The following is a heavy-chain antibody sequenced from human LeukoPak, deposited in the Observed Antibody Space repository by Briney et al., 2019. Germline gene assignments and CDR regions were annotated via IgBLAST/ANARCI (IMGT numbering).Heavy chain of an antibody. CDR1: GFTFSSYG. CDR2: IWYGGSNK. V-gene: IGHV3-33*01. Sequence: QPGRPLRLSCAPSGFTFSSYGMHGVRHAPGKGLEGVADIWYGGSNKYYTDSVKGRFTISRDNSKNTLYLQMNSLRAEDTAVYYCARDPSTVWFGEFLYYFDYWGQGTLVTVSS. J-gene: IGHJ4*02. D-gene: IGHD3-10*01. CDR3: ARDPSTVWFGEFLYYFDY.